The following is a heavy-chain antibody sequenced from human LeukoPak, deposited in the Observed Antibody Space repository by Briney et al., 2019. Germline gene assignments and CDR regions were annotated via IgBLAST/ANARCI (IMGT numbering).Heavy chain of an antibody. J-gene: IGHJ4*02. Sequence: PSETLSLTCTVSGGSISSYYWGWIRQPPGKGLEWIGNIYHSGITYYTPSLKSRVTISVDTSKNQFYLKLNSVTAADTAVYYCARAVGSFDWLPLFDYWGQGTLVTVSS. CDR2: IYHSGIT. V-gene: IGHV4-38-2*02. D-gene: IGHD3-9*01. CDR3: ARAVGSFDWLPLFDY. CDR1: GGSISSYY.